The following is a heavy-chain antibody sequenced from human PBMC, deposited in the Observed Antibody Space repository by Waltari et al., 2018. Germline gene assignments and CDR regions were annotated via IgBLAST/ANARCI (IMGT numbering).Heavy chain of an antibody. CDR3: ARESIGGVTGTPHDAFDI. D-gene: IGHD1-20*01. CDR1: GGSISSYY. J-gene: IGHJ3*02. CDR2: IYYSGST. V-gene: IGHV4-59*01. Sequence: QVQLQESGPGLVKPSETLSLTCTVSGGSISSYYWSWIRQPPGEGLEWIGYIYYSGSTNYNPSLKSRVTISVDTSKNQFSLKLSSVTAADTAVYYCARESIGGVTGTPHDAFDIWGQGTMVTVSS.